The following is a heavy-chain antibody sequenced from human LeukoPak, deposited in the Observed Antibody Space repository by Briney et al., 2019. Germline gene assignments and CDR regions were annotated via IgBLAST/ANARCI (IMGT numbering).Heavy chain of an antibody. CDR2: ISKDGSFA. CDR3: AARGYCSGTSCLLEY. J-gene: IGHJ4*02. V-gene: IGHV3-74*01. D-gene: IGHD2-2*01. Sequence: GGSLRLSCAASGFIFSNYWMHWVRQAPGKGLVWVSRISKDGSFASYADSVKGRFTISRDNAKNTLYVRMNSLRAEDTAVYYCAARGYCSGTSCLLEYWGQGTLVTVSS. CDR1: GFIFSNYW.